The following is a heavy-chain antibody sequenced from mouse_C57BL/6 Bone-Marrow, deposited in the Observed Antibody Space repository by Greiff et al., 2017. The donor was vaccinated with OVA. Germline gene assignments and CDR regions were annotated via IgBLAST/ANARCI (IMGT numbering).Heavy chain of an antibody. CDR1: GYTFTSYW. CDR2: IHPNSGST. Sequence: VQLKQPGAELVKPGASVKLSCKASGYTFTSYWMHWVKQRPGQGLEWIGMIHPNSGSTNYNEKFKSKATLTVDKSSSTAYMQLSSLTSEDSAVYYCARRSPYGNSFAYWGQGTLVTVSA. J-gene: IGHJ3*01. D-gene: IGHD2-1*01. V-gene: IGHV1-64*01. CDR3: ARRSPYGNSFAY.